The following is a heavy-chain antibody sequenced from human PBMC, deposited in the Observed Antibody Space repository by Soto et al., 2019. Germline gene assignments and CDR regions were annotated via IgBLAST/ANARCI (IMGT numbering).Heavy chain of an antibody. Sequence: EVHMLESGGGLVQPGGSLRLSCAASGFIFSDYAMSWVRQAPGKGLEWVAGMGGANGDTYYTESVRGRFAISRDNSKSTLFLQLSSLRAEDTAVYFCAKDGVDHNSVWDPFDIWGQGTLVTVSS. CDR3: AKDGVDHNSVWDPFDI. CDR1: GFIFSDYA. D-gene: IGHD2-15*01. J-gene: IGHJ3*02. CDR2: MGGANGDT. V-gene: IGHV3-23*01.